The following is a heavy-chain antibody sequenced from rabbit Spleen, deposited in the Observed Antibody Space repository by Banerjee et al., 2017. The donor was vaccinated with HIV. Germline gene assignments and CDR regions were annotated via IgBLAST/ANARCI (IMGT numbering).Heavy chain of an antibody. J-gene: IGHJ4*01. CDR3: ARGSAAMTMVITGFYFNL. CDR1: GFSFSSSYY. CDR2: IYTGSGST. Sequence: QSLEESGGGLVQPEGSLTLTCTASGFSFSSSYYISWVRQAPGKGLEWIACIYTGSGSTWYASWAKGRFTITSSTSLNTVTLQMTSLTAADTATYFCARGSAAMTMVITGFYFNLWGPGTLVTVS. V-gene: IGHV1S43*01. D-gene: IGHD2-1*01.